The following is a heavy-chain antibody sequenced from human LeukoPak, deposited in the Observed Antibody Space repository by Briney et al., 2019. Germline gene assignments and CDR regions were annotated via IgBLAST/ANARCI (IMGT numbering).Heavy chain of an antibody. D-gene: IGHD3-10*01. CDR2: IYYSGST. Sequence: SETLSPTCTVSGGSISSSSYYWGWIRQPPGKGLEWIGSIYYSGSTYYNPSLKSRVTISVDTSKNQFSLKLSSVTAADTAVYYCARGDYYGSGTNWFDPWGQGTLVTVSS. V-gene: IGHV4-39*07. CDR3: ARGDYYGSGTNWFDP. CDR1: GGSISSSSYY. J-gene: IGHJ5*02.